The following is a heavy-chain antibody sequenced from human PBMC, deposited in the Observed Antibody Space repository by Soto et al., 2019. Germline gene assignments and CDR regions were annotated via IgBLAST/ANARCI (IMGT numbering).Heavy chain of an antibody. CDR3: ARGSRAPDD. Sequence: EVQLLEPGGGLVQPGGSLRLSCAASGFTFSSYAMSWVRQAPGKGLEWVSSTSPSGGSTYYADSVKGRFTISRDNSKNTLSLQLKGLRAEATAIYFCARGSRAPDDWGQGTLVTVSS. V-gene: IGHV3-23*01. D-gene: IGHD2-2*01. CDR1: GFTFSSYA. J-gene: IGHJ4*02. CDR2: TSPSGGST.